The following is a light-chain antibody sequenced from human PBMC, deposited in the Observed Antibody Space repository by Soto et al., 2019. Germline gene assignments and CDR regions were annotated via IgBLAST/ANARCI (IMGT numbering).Light chain of an antibody. CDR3: QQYGSSPPT. Sequence: EIVLTQSPGTLSLSPGERATLSCRASRSVSNNYVAWYQRKPGQAPRLLIYGASSRATDIPRRFSGSGSGKNFTLTITRLEPEDFAVYYCQQYGSSPPTLGQGTKVESK. J-gene: IGKJ1*01. CDR1: RSVSNNY. V-gene: IGKV3-20*01. CDR2: GAS.